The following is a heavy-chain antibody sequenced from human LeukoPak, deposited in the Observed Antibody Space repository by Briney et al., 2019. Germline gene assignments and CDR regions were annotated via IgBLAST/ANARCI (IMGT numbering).Heavy chain of an antibody. Sequence: SQTLSLTCTVSGGSISTYFWSWIRQPPGKGLEWIGYVYYSGSTNYNPSLKSRVTISVDTSKNHFSLKLSSVTAADTAVYYCARGGSSSPWRAFDIWGQGTMVTVSS. CDR3: ARGGSSSPWRAFDI. J-gene: IGHJ3*02. CDR1: GGSISTYF. D-gene: IGHD6-13*01. CDR2: VYYSGST. V-gene: IGHV4-59*01.